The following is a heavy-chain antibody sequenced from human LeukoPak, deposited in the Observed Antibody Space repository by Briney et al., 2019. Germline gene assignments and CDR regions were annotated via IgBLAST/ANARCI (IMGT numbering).Heavy chain of an antibody. V-gene: IGHV4-61*02. D-gene: IGHD6-19*01. J-gene: IGHJ4*02. CDR1: GGSISSGSYY. CDR3: ARDRGDSSGWYSDY. Sequence: PSETLSLTCTVSGGSISSGSYYWSWIRQPAGTGLEWIGRIYTSGSTNYNPSLKSRVTISVDTSKNQFSLKLSSVTAADTAVYYCARDRGDSSGWYSDYWGQGTLVTVSS. CDR2: IYTSGST.